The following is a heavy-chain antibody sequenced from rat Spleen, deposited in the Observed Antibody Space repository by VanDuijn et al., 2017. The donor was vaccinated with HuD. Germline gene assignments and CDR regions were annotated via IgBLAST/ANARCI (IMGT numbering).Heavy chain of an antibody. V-gene: IGHV2-77*01. J-gene: IGHJ2*01. D-gene: IGHD1-11*01. CDR3: AVSTVAL. CDR2: IWGDGST. CDR1: GFSLTTYG. Sequence: QVQMKETGPGLVQTTQTLSVTCTVSGFSLTTYGVHWVRQAPGKGLEWMGIIWGDGSTTYNSVLKSRLSISRDTSKSQVFLTMNSRQTEDTAVYYCAVSTVALWGQGVMVTVSS.